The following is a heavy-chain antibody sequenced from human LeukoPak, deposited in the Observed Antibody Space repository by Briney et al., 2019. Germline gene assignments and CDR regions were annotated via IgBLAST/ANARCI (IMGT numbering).Heavy chain of an antibody. Sequence: SETLSLTCTVSGGSISSYYWSWIRQPAGKGLEWIGRIYTSGSTNYNPSLKSRVTMSVDTSKNQFSLKLSSVTAADTAVYYCASDYVDYSESYYYYYMDVWGKGTTVTVSS. J-gene: IGHJ6*03. D-gene: IGHD4-17*01. CDR3: ASDYVDYSESYYYYYMDV. CDR2: IYTSGST. V-gene: IGHV4-4*07. CDR1: GGSISSYY.